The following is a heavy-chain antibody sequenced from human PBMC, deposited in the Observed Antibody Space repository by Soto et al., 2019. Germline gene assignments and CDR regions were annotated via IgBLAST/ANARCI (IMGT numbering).Heavy chain of an antibody. CDR3: ARDLWGYCGTDCYPLDV. D-gene: IGHD2-21*02. CDR1: GGSISRYY. CDR2: MYNTGST. Sequence: PSETLSLTCTVSGGSISRYYWSWIRQPPGKGLEWIGYMYNTGSTVYNPPFKSRVTISVDTSKNQFSLKLNSVTAADTAVYYCARDLWGYCGTDCYPLDVWGQGTTVTVPS. J-gene: IGHJ6*02. V-gene: IGHV4-59*01.